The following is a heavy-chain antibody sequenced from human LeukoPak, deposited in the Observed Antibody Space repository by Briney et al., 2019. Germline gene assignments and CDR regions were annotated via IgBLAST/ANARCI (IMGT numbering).Heavy chain of an antibody. Sequence: GGSLRLSCGASGFTFSDYAMNWVRQAPGKGLEWVSAISGSGGGTFFGDSVKGRFTISRDNSKSTLYLQMNSLRAEDTAVYFCAKDSVITFGGIIDNWGQGTLVTVSS. D-gene: IGHD3-16*02. V-gene: IGHV3-23*01. CDR3: AKDSVITFGGIIDN. CDR1: GFTFSDYA. J-gene: IGHJ1*01. CDR2: ISGSGGGT.